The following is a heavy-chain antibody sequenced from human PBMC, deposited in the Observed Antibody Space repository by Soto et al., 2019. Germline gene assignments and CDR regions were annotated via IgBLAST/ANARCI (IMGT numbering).Heavy chain of an antibody. D-gene: IGHD3-16*02. CDR2: INHSGST. Sequence: QVQLQPWGGGLLKPSETLSLTCAVYGGSFSGYYWSWIRQPPGKGLEWIGEINHSGSTNYNPSLKSRVTISVDTSKNQFSLKLSSVTAADTAVYYCARGRLGLGLWGSYRYTRFDYWCQGTLVTVSS. CDR1: GGSFSGYY. V-gene: IGHV4-34*01. CDR3: ARGRLGLGLWGSYRYTRFDY. J-gene: IGHJ4*02.